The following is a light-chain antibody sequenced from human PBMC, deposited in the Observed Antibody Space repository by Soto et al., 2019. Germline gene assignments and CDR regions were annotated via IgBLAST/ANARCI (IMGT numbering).Light chain of an antibody. CDR2: GAS. V-gene: IGKV3-11*01. CDR1: QSVSSF. Sequence: EIVLTQSPTTLSLSPGERATLSCRASQSVSSFLAWYQQKPGQAPRLLIYGASKRATGIPARFSGSGSGTDFTLTISSLEPEDFAVYFCHQRSHWPRTFGQGTKLDIK. J-gene: IGKJ1*01. CDR3: HQRSHWPRT.